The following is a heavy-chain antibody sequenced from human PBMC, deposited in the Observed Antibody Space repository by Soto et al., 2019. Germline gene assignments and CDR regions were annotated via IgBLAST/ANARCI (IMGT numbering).Heavy chain of an antibody. V-gene: IGHV5-51*01. CDR1: GYTFNSYA. Sequence: ASVKVSCKASGYTFNSYAMHWVRQAPGQRLEWMGSINAGDSDTKYSPSFQGKVTISADKSISTAYLQWNSLKASDTAMYYCAKHLFEYSSPFDAFDIRGQRTMVTVSS. J-gene: IGHJ3*02. D-gene: IGHD6-6*01. CDR3: AKHLFEYSSPFDAFDI. CDR2: INAGDSDT.